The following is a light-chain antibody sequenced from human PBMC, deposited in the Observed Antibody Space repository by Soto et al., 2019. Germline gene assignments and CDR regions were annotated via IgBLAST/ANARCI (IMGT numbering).Light chain of an antibody. CDR2: EDN. J-gene: IGLJ3*02. CDR3: QSFDSSNRWV. Sequence: NFMLTQPHSVSESPGKTVTISCTRSSGSIVSKYVQWYQQRPGSSPTTVIYEDNQRPSGVPDRFSGSIDSSSNSASLTISGLRTEDEADYYCQSFDSSNRWVFGGGTKLTVL. CDR1: SGSIVSKY. V-gene: IGLV6-57*01.